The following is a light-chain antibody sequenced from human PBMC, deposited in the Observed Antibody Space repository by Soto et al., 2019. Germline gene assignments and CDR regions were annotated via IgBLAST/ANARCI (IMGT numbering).Light chain of an antibody. CDR1: QDISSF. CDR3: QKYNSAPQT. V-gene: IGKV1-27*01. CDR2: ATS. J-gene: IGKJ1*01. Sequence: DIQMTQSPSSLSASVGDRVTITCRASQDISSFLAWYKQKPGKVPQLLIYATSTLQSGVPSRFSGGGSGTEFTLTITSLQPEDVATYYCQKYNSAPQTFGQGTQVEIK.